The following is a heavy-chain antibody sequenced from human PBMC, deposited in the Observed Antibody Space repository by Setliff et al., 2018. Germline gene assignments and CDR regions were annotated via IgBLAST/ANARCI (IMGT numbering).Heavy chain of an antibody. V-gene: IGHV4-4*08. Sequence: SETLSLTCSVAGGSMTDFFWHWFRRPPGKGLEWIGYIYTKGGTNYSPSLMSRVTMSVDRSRNQFSLTLSSVSAADMAVYYCARGLNTESWTPLYWSPGTLVTVSS. CDR2: IYTKGGT. CDR3: ARGLNTESWTPLY. CDR1: GGSMTDFF. J-gene: IGHJ4*02. D-gene: IGHD2-15*01.